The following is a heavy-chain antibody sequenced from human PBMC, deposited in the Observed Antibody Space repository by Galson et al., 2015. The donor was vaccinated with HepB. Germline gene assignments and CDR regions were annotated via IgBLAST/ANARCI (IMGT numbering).Heavy chain of an antibody. Sequence: PALVKPTQTLTLTCTFSGFSLSTSGMCVSWIRQPPGKALEWLALIDWDDDKYYSTSLKTRLTITKDTSKNQVVLTMTNMDPADTATYYCAHRDYYGSGSYVSASQLVTPSGFDYWGQGTLVTVSS. V-gene: IGHV2-70*12. CDR3: AHRDYYGSGSYVSASQLVTPSGFDY. CDR1: GFSLSTSGMC. D-gene: IGHD3-10*01. J-gene: IGHJ4*02. CDR2: IDWDDDK.